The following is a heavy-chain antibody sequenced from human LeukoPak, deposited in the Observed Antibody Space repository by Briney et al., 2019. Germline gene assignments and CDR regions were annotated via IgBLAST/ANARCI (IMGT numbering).Heavy chain of an antibody. CDR3: ARELPN. J-gene: IGHJ4*02. V-gene: IGHV3-30*02. CDR1: GSTFSNYG. Sequence: GGSLRLSCAASGSTFSNYGIHWVRQAPGKGLEWVAFIRYDGSNKFYADSVKGRFTISRDNSKSTLYLQMNSLGAEDTAVYYCARELPNWGQGTLVTVSS. CDR2: IRYDGSNK.